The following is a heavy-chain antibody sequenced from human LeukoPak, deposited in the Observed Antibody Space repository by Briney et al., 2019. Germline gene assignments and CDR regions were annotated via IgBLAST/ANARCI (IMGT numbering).Heavy chain of an antibody. J-gene: IGHJ6*02. Sequence: PGGSLRLSCAASGFTVSSNYMSWVRQAPGKGLEWVSVIYSGGSTYYADSVKGRFTISRDNSKNTLYLQRNSLRAEDTAMYYCARDMGYSSSWYSWNYYYGMDVWGQGTTVTVPS. CDR1: GFTVSSNY. V-gene: IGHV3-66*01. D-gene: IGHD6-13*01. CDR2: IYSGGST. CDR3: ARDMGYSSSWYSWNYYYGMDV.